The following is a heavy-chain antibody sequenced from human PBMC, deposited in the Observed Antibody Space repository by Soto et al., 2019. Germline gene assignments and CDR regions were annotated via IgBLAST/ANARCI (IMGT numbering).Heavy chain of an antibody. CDR2: IIPMYGTT. CDR1: GGTFRSYV. Sequence: QVQLVQSGAEVKKPGSSVKVSCKASGGTFRSYVTSWVRQAPGQGLEWLGGIIPMYGTTYYAQTFQGRVTISADESTSTAFMELSSLRSEDTAVYYCARLGTLDGIDDYWGQGTLVTVSS. D-gene: IGHD1-26*01. CDR3: ARLGTLDGIDDY. V-gene: IGHV1-69*12. J-gene: IGHJ4*02.